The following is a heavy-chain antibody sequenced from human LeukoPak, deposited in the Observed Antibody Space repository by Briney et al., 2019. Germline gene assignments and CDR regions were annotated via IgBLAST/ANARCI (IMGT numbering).Heavy chain of an antibody. CDR1: GGTFSSYA. J-gene: IGHJ4*02. V-gene: IGHV1-46*01. Sequence: ASVKVSCKASGGTFSSYAISWVRQAPGQGLEWMGIINSSGGSTNYAQKFQGGVTMTRDTSTSTVYMELSSLRSEDTAVYYCARFAVHRRLTVAGQFGLDYWGQGTLVTVSS. CDR3: ARFAVHRRLTVAGQFGLDY. CDR2: INSSGGST. D-gene: IGHD6-19*01.